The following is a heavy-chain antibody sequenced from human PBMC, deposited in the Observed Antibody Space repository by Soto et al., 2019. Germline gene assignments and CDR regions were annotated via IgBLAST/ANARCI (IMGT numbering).Heavy chain of an antibody. CDR1: GESFSGYY. V-gene: IGHV4-34*01. Sequence: SETLSLTCAVYGESFSGYYWTWIRQPPGKGLEWIGEINHSGSANYNPSLKSRVTISLDTSKNQLSLKLSSVTAADTAVYYCARDMEPAAIPYYNGMDVWGQGTTVTVSS. J-gene: IGHJ6*02. CDR3: ARDMEPAAIPYYNGMDV. D-gene: IGHD2-2*01. CDR2: INHSGSA.